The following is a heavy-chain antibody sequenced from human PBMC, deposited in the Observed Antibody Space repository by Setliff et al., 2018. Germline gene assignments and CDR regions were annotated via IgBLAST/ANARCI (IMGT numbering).Heavy chain of an antibody. Sequence: ASVKVSCKTSGYTFTSSDINWVRQDTGQGLEWMGWMNPNNGDTGYAPKFQGRVTMTRNTSISTAYMELSSLRSEDTAVYYCARGIEPLLPVPDYWGQGTLVTVSS. J-gene: IGHJ4*02. CDR2: MNPNNGDT. CDR1: GYTFTSSD. CDR3: ARGIEPLLPVPDY. V-gene: IGHV1-8*01. D-gene: IGHD3-10*01.